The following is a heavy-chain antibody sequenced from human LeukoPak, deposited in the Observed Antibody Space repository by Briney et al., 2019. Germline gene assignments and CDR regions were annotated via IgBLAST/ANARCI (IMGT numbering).Heavy chain of an antibody. V-gene: IGHV3-66*01. CDR3: ARDQDYGDQYYFDY. D-gene: IGHD4-17*01. CDR2: IYSGGST. CDR1: GFTFSSNY. J-gene: IGHJ4*02. Sequence: GGSLRLSCAASGFTFSSNYMSWVRQAPGKGLEWVSVIYSGGSTYYSDSVKGRFTISRHNSKHTLYLQMNSLRAEDTAVYYCARDQDYGDQYYFDYWGQGTLVTVSS.